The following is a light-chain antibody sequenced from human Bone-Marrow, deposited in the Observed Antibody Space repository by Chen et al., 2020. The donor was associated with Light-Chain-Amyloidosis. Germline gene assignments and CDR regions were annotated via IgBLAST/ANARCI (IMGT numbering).Light chain of an antibody. CDR3: QSADSSGTYEGI. CDR2: RDT. CDR1: DLPTKY. Sequence: SYELTQPPSVSLPPGQTASITCSGDDLPTKYAYWYQQKPGQAPVLVIHRDTERPSGISERFSGSSSGTTATLTISGVQAEDEADYHCQSADSSGTYEGIFGGGTKLTVL. J-gene: IGLJ2*01. V-gene: IGLV3-25*03.